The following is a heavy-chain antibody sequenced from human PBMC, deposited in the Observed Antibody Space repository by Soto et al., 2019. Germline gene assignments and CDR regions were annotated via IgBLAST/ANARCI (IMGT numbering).Heavy chain of an antibody. Sequence: QITLNESGPPVVRPTETLTLTCRFSGFSLTTSGVGVGWIRQSPGKAPEWLALIYWDDDKRYSASLKSRLTITKDTSKNQVVLTVSDLDPTDTATYYCAHRVLRTVFGLVTTTAIYFDFWGQVTPVAVSS. D-gene: IGHD3-3*01. CDR1: GFSLTTSGVG. J-gene: IGHJ4*02. CDR2: IYWDDDK. V-gene: IGHV2-5*02. CDR3: AHRVLRTVFGLVTTTAIYFDF.